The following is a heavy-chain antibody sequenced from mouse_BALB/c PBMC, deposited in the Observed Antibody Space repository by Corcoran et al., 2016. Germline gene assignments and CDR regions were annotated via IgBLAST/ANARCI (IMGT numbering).Heavy chain of an antibody. V-gene: IGHV1-15*01. Sequence: QVQLQQSGAELVRPGASVTLSCKASGYTFTDYEMHWVKQTPVHGLEWIGAIDPETGGTAYNQKFKGKATLTADKSSSTAYMELRSLTSEDSAVYYCTRWAWFAYGGQGTLVTVSA. CDR1: GYTFTDYE. J-gene: IGHJ3*01. CDR2: IDPETGGT. CDR3: TRWAWFAY.